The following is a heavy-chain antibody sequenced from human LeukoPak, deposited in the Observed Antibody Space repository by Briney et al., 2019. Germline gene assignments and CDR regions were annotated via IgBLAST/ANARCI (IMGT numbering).Heavy chain of an antibody. Sequence: GGSLRLSCAASGFTFSNAWMSWVRQAPGKGLEWVGRIKSKTDGGTTDYAAPVKGRFTISRDDSKTTLYLQMNSLKTEDTAVYYCTTDSSSWPSYYYYGMDVWGQGTTVTVSS. CDR3: TTDSSSWPSYYYYGMDV. CDR1: GFTFSNAW. CDR2: IKSKTDGGTT. J-gene: IGHJ6*02. V-gene: IGHV3-15*01. D-gene: IGHD6-13*01.